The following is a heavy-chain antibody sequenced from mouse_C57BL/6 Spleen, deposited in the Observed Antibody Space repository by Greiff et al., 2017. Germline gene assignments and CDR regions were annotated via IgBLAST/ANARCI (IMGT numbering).Heavy chain of an antibody. J-gene: IGHJ4*01. V-gene: IGHV7-3*01. D-gene: IGHD3-2*02. CDR1: GFTFTDYY. Sequence: EVKLMESGGGLVQPGGSLSLSCAASGFTFTDYYMSWVRQPPGKALEWLGFIRNKANGYTTEYSASVKGRFTISRDNSQSILYLQMNALRAEDSATYYCARSNSSGYDVDAMDYWGQGTSVTVSS. CDR3: ARSNSSGYDVDAMDY. CDR2: IRNKANGYTT.